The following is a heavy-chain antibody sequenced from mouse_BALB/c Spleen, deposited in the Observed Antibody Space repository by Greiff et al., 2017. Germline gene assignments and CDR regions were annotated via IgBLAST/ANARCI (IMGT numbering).Heavy chain of an antibody. Sequence: VKLMESGPGLVAPSQSLSITCTVSGFSLTSYGVHWVRQSPGKGLEWLGVIWSGGSTDYNAAFISRLSISKDNSKSQVFFKMNSLQADDTAIYYCVRSHYGNYAMDYWGQGTSVTVSS. CDR2: IWSGGST. CDR1: GFSLTSYG. J-gene: IGHJ4*01. V-gene: IGHV2-2-2*01. CDR3: VRSHYGNYAMDY. D-gene: IGHD2-1*01.